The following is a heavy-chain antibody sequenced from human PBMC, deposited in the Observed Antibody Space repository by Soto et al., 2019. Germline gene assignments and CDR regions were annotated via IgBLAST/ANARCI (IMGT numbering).Heavy chain of an antibody. V-gene: IGHV1-46*01. CDR2: INPSGGST. J-gene: IGHJ3*02. CDR3: ARARYSSSSEHAFDI. D-gene: IGHD6-6*01. CDR1: GYTFTSYY. Sequence: GASVKVSCKASGYTFTSYYMHWVRQAPGQGLEWMGIINPSGGSTSYAQKFQGRVTMTRDTSTSTVYMELSSLRSEDAAVYYCARARYSSSSEHAFDIWGQGTMVTVSS.